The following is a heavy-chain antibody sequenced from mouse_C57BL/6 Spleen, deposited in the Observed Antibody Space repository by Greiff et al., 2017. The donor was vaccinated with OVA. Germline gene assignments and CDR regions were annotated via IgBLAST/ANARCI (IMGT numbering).Heavy chain of an antibody. J-gene: IGHJ4*01. V-gene: IGHV3-6*01. CDR2: ISYDGSN. CDR1: GYSITSGYY. Sequence: EVQLVESGPGLVKPSQSLSLTCSVTGYSITSGYYWNWIRQFPGNKLEWMGYISYDGSNNYNPSLKNRISITRDTSKNQFFLKLNSVTTEDTATYYCARGGLRHDYAMDYWGQGTSVTVSS. CDR3: ARGGLRHDYAMDY. D-gene: IGHD2-4*01.